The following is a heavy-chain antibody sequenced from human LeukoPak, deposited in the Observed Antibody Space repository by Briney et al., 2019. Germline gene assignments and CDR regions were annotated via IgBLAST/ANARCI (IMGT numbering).Heavy chain of an antibody. CDR3: ARDGSYIGGVIVSGDY. CDR2: ISAYNGNT. Sequence: ASVKVSCKASGYTFTSYGISWVRQAPGQGLEWMGWISAYNGNTNYAQKLQGRVTMTTDTSTSTAYMELRSLRSDDTAVYYCARDGSYIGGVIVSGDYWGQGTLVTVSS. V-gene: IGHV1-18*01. J-gene: IGHJ4*02. CDR1: GYTFTSYG. D-gene: IGHD3-16*02.